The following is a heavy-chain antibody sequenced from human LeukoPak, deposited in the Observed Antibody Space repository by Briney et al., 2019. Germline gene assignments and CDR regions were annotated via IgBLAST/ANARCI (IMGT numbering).Heavy chain of an antibody. CDR2: IYYSGST. Sequence: SQTLSLTCTVSGGSISSGGYYWSWIRQHPGKGLEWIGYIYYSGSTYYNPSRKSRVSISVDTSKNQFSLKLSYVTAADTAVYYCARASYYYDSSGYYYFDYWGQGTLVTVSS. V-gene: IGHV4-31*03. D-gene: IGHD3-22*01. J-gene: IGHJ4*02. CDR3: ARASYYYDSSGYYYFDY. CDR1: GGSISSGGYY.